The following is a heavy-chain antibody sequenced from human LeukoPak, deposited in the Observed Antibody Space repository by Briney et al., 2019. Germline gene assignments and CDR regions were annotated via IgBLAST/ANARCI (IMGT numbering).Heavy chain of an antibody. D-gene: IGHD3/OR15-3a*01. J-gene: IGHJ4*02. Sequence: GGSLRLSCATSGFSLSRNGMHWVRQAPGQGLEWVAFILSDGSYEYYADSVKGRFTISRDTSRNTLFLQMNSLRTEDTAVYYCARVDTEEVPTSYYFDYWGQGTLVTVSS. CDR2: ILSDGSYE. CDR1: GFSLSRNG. CDR3: ARVDTEEVPTSYYFDY. V-gene: IGHV3-30*02.